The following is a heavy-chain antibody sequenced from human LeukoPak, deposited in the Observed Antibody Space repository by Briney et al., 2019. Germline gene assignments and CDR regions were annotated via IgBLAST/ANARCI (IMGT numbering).Heavy chain of an antibody. D-gene: IGHD3-22*01. V-gene: IGHV3-11*06. J-gene: IGHJ1*01. CDR3: ARVYYYDSSGFYQPSGYFQH. CDR2: ISSSSSYT. CDR1: GFTFSDYY. Sequence: GGSLSLSCAASGFTFSDYYMSWIRQAPGKGLEWVSYISSSSSYTNYADSVKGRFTISRDNAKNSLYLQMNSLRAEDTAVYYCARVYYYDSSGFYQPSGYFQHWGQGTLVTVSS.